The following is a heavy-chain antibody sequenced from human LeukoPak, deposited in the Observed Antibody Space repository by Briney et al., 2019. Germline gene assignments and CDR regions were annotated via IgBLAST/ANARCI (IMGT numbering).Heavy chain of an antibody. Sequence: SETLSLTCTVSGGSISSGGYYWSWIRQHPGKGLEWIGYIYYSGSTYYNPSLKSRVTISVDTSKNQFSLKLSSVTAADTAVYYCARVEIYYDSSGYYGNYYFDYWGQGTLVTVSS. J-gene: IGHJ4*02. CDR2: IYYSGST. D-gene: IGHD3-22*01. CDR3: ARVEIYYDSSGYYGNYYFDY. V-gene: IGHV4-31*03. CDR1: GGSISSGGYY.